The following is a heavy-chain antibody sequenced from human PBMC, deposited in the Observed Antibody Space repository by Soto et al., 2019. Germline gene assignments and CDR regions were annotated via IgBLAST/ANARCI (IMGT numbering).Heavy chain of an antibody. CDR3: ARESCNDALYI. CDR1: GFTFSSYS. D-gene: IGHD1-1*01. CDR2: ISSSSSTI. Sequence: GGSLRLSCAASGFTFSSYSMNWVRQAPGKGLEWVSYISSSSSTIYYADSVKGRFTISRDNAKNSLYLQMNNLRDEDTAVYYCARESCNDALYIWGQGTMVTVSS. J-gene: IGHJ3*02. V-gene: IGHV3-48*02.